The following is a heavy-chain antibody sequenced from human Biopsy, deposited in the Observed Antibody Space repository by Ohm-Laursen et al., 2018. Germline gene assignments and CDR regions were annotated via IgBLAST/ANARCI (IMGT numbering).Heavy chain of an antibody. J-gene: IGHJ3*01. CDR3: ARRLPLRGFAFDV. D-gene: IGHD3-10*01. CDR2: IYYRGNT. V-gene: IGHV4-59*08. Sequence: TLSLTCTVSGDSITSHFWNWIRQAPGKGLEWIGNIYYRGNTNYSPSLKSRATISLDSSKNLFSLNLNSVTATDTAVYYCARRLPLRGFAFDVWGQGTVVTVS. CDR1: GDSITSHF.